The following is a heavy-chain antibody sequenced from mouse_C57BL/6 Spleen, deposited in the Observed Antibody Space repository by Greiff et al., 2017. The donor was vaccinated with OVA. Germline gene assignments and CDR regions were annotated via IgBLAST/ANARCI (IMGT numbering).Heavy chain of an antibody. D-gene: IGHD6-1*01. CDR2: IWSGGST. V-gene: IGHV2-2*01. J-gene: IGHJ1*03. Sequence: VQLQQSGPGLVQPSQRLSITCTVSGFSLTSYGVHWVRQSPGKGLEWLGVIWSGGSTDYNAAFISRLSISKDNSKSQVFFKMNSLQADDTAIYYCARVASSGPYWYFDVWGTGTTVTVSS. CDR1: GFSLTSYG. CDR3: ARVASSGPYWYFDV.